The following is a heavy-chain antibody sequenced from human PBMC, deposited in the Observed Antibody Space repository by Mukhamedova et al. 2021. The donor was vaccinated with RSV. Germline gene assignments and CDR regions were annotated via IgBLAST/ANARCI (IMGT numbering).Heavy chain of an antibody. CDR2: INTDGSST. CDR3: ARRDWLAS. Sequence: VRQVPGKGLVWVSRINTDGSSTAYADPVKGRFTISRDNAKNTLYLQMNSLRAEDTAVYYCARRDWLASWGQGTLVIVPS. V-gene: IGHV3-74*01. J-gene: IGHJ5*01.